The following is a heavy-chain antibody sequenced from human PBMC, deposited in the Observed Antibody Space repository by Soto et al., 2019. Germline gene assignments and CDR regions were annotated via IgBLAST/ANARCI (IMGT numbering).Heavy chain of an antibody. CDR2: IYYSGST. D-gene: IGHD6-6*01. CDR3: ARGLRKQLARSYYFDY. V-gene: IGHV4-61*01. CDR1: GGSVSSGSYY. Sequence: QVQLQESGPGLVKPSETLSLTCTVSGGSVSSGSYYWSWIRQPPGKGLEWIGYIYYSGSTNYNPSLKSRVTISVDTSKNQFSLKLSSVTAADTAVYYCARGLRKQLARSYYFDYWGQGTLVTVSS. J-gene: IGHJ4*02.